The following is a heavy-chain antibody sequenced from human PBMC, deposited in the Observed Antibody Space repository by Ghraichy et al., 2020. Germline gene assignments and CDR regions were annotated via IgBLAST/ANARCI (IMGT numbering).Heavy chain of an antibody. CDR1: GGSFSGYY. CDR2: INHSGST. CDR3: ARGLARGSSSWYRYYYYGMDV. J-gene: IGHJ6*02. V-gene: IGHV4-34*01. D-gene: IGHD6-13*01. Sequence: SETLSLTCAVYGGSFSGYYWSWIRQPPGKGLEWIGEINHSGSTNYNPSLKSRVTISVDTSKNQFSLKLSSVTAADTAVYYCARGLARGSSSWYRYYYYGMDVWGQGTTVTVSS.